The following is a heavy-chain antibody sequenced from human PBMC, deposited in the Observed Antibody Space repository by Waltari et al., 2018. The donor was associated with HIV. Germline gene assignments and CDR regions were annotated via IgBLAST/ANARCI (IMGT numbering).Heavy chain of an antibody. CDR2: FAPDRPAT. CDR3: ARGPIVGSYADY. Sequence: VQLVQSGAEVKKPGASVKISCKTSGYTFTNFFLHWVRQAPGGGLEWMGRFAPDRPATLHAHVFQDRLIRTGDTTTCTAYLELTSLTPNDTGFYFCARGPIVGSYADYWGQGTLVTVSS. CDR1: GYTFTNFF. V-gene: IGHV1-2*01. D-gene: IGHD3-10*01. J-gene: IGHJ4*02.